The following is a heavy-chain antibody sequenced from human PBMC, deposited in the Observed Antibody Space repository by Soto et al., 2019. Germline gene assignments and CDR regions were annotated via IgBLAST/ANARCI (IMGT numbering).Heavy chain of an antibody. CDR1: GYTFTGYY. CDR2: INPNSGGT. CDR3: ARGPSGGNDAFDI. V-gene: IGHV1-2*04. Sequence: ASVKVSCKASGYTFTGYYMHWVRQAPGQGLEWMGWINPNSGGTNYAQKFQGWVTMNRDTSISTAYMELSRLRSDDTAVYDCARGPSGGNDAFDIWGQGTMVTVSS. J-gene: IGHJ3*02. D-gene: IGHD1-1*01.